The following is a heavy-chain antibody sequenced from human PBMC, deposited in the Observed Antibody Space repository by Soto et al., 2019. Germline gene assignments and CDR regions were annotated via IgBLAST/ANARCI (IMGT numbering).Heavy chain of an antibody. CDR3: SPPLYGGSLRMGY. CDR1: GGSFSGYY. J-gene: IGHJ4*02. D-gene: IGHD5-12*01. V-gene: IGHV4-34*01. Sequence: QVQLQQWGAGLLKPSETLSLTCAVYGGSFSGYYWSWIRQPPGKRLEWIGEINHSGSTNYNPSLKSRVTISVDTSKNQFSLKLSSVNAADTAVYYCSPPLYGGSLRMGYWGQGTMVTVSS. CDR2: INHSGST.